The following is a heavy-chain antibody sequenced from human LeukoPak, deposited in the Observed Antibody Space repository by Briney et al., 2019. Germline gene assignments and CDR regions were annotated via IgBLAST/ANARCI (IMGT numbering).Heavy chain of an antibody. D-gene: IGHD2-15*01. J-gene: IGHJ3*02. CDR2: IYPGDSDT. Sequence: GESLNISCKGSGYTFTSYWIGWGRQMPGKGLEWRGIIYPGDSDTRYSPSFQGQVSISVDKSINTAYLQWSSLKASDTAMHYCARRGYCSGGSCHSAAFDIWGQGTMVTVSS. CDR1: GYTFTSYW. V-gene: IGHV5-51*01. CDR3: ARRGYCSGGSCHSAAFDI.